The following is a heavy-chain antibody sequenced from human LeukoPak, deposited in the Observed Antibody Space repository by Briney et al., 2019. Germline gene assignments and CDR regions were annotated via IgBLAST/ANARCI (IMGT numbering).Heavy chain of an antibody. V-gene: IGHV3-23*01. CDR2: ISGSGGST. J-gene: IGHJ4*02. CDR1: GFTFDDYA. Sequence: GRSLRLSCAASGFTFDDYAMHWVRQAPGKGLEWVSGISGSGGSTYYADSVKGRFTISRDNSKSTLYLQMNSLRAEDTAVYYCANDYPHYFDYWGQGTLVTVSS. CDR3: ANDYPHYFDY.